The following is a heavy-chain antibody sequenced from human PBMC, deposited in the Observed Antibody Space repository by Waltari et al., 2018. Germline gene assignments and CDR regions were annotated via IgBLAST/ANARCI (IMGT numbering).Heavy chain of an antibody. D-gene: IGHD3-22*01. CDR2: IYSGGSST. J-gene: IGHJ4*02. CDR3: AKTPHYYDSSGSDY. CDR1: GFTFSSYA. Sequence: EVQLLESGGGLVQPGGSLRLSCAASGFTFSSYAMSWVRQAPGKGLEWVSVIYSGGSSTYYADSVKGRFTISRDNSKNTLYLQMNSLGAEDTAVYYCAKTPHYYDSSGSDYWGQGTLVTVSS. V-gene: IGHV3-23*03.